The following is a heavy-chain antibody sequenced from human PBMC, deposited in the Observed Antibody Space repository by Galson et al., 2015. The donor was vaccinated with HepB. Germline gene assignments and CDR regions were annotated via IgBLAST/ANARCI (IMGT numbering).Heavy chain of an antibody. V-gene: IGHV3-66*01. CDR1: GFTVSSNY. CDR3: ARAILSLRIAVAGPVYGMDV. D-gene: IGHD6-19*01. J-gene: IGHJ6*02. Sequence: SLRLSCAASGFTVSSNYMSWVRQAPGKGLEWVSVIYSGGSTYYADSVKGRFTISRDNSKNTLYLQMNSLGAEDTAVYYCARAILSLRIAVAGPVYGMDVWGQGTTVTVYS. CDR2: IYSGGST.